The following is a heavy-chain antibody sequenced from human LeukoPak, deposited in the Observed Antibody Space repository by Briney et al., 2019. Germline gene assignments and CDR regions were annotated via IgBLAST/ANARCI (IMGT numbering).Heavy chain of an antibody. CDR3: ARHASGWVGELDY. CDR2: VSDSGGT. J-gene: IGHJ4*02. Sequence: SETLSLTCTVSGASFSDFYWSWIRQSPGRGLEWIGYVSDSGGTSHNPSLKSRVTLSVDTSKNQFFLNLNSVAAADTAVYYCARHASGWVGELDYWGQGTLVTVSS. V-gene: IGHV4-59*08. CDR1: GASFSDFY. D-gene: IGHD6-19*01.